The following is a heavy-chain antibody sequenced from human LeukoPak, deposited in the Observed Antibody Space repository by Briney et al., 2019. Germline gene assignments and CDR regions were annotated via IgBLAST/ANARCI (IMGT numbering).Heavy chain of an antibody. D-gene: IGHD5-24*01. CDR3: AKGHLNGYKPYFDY. Sequence: GGSLRLSCAASGFTFSSYGMSWVRQAPGKGLEWVSAISGSGGSTYYADSVKGRFTISRDNSKNTLYLQMNSLRAEDTAVYYCAKGHLNGYKPYFDYWGQGTLVTVSS. J-gene: IGHJ4*02. CDR1: GFTFSSYG. V-gene: IGHV3-23*01. CDR2: ISGSGGST.